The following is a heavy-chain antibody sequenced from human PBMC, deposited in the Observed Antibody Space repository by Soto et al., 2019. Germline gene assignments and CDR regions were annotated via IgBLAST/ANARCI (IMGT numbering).Heavy chain of an antibody. D-gene: IGHD6-19*01. CDR2: FDPEDGET. CDR3: ARVISGSDY. V-gene: IGHV1-24*01. CDR1: GYTLTELS. Sequence: ASVKVSCKVSGYTLTELSMHWVRQAPGKGLEWMGGFDPEDGETIYAQKFQGRVTMTADTSTNTAYMELRSLRSDDTAVYYCARVISGSDYWGQGTLVTVSS. J-gene: IGHJ4*02.